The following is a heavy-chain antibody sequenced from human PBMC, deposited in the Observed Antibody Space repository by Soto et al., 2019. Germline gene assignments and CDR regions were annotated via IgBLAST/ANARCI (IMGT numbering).Heavy chain of an antibody. V-gene: IGHV3-30*18. Sequence: QVQLVESGGGVVQPWRSLRLSCAASGFTFSSYGMHWVRQAPGKGLEWVVVISYDGSNKYYADSVKGRFTISGDNSKNTLYLQMNSLRAEDTAVYYCAKGGKYCSGGSCYCTDWGQGTLVTVSS. CDR1: GFTFSSYG. D-gene: IGHD2-15*01. J-gene: IGHJ4*02. CDR3: AKGGKYCSGGSCYCTD. CDR2: ISYDGSNK.